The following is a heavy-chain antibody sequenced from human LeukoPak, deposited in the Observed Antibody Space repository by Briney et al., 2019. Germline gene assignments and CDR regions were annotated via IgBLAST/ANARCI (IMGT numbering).Heavy chain of an antibody. CDR2: VYYSGIT. V-gene: IGHV4-39*01. CDR1: GGSVNNNAYY. Sequence: SETLSLXCTVSGGSVNNNAYYWGWDRQPPGKGLEYIGNVYYSGITYYNPSLQSRVTISVDTSNNQFSLKLSSVTAADTAVYYCARSDYSGYFDYWGQGTLVSVSS. D-gene: IGHD4-11*01. CDR3: ARSDYSGYFDY. J-gene: IGHJ4*02.